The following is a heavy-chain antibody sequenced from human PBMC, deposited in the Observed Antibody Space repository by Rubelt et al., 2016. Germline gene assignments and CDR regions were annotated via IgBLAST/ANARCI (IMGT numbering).Heavy chain of an antibody. CDR1: GFTFSSYS. CDR3: ATQGYCSSTSCYGAY. V-gene: IGHV3-48*02. Sequence: EVQLVESGGGLVQPGGSLRLSCAASGFTFSSYSMNWVRQAPGKGLEWVSYISSSSSTIYYADSVKGRFTISRDNDKNSLYLQMNSLRDEDTAVYYCATQGYCSSTSCYGAYWGQGTLVTVSS. CDR2: ISSSSSTI. J-gene: IGHJ4*02. D-gene: IGHD2-2*01.